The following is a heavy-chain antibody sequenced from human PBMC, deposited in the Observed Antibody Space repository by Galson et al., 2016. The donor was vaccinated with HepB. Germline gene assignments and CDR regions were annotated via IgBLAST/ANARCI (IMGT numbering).Heavy chain of an antibody. CDR3: ARGPAMTTIGGVFASPWYYFDY. V-gene: IGHV1-2*02. CDR1: GYTFTDYY. Sequence: SVKVSCKASGYTFTDYYVHWVRQAPGQGLEWMGWINPNSGGTKYAQNFQGRVTMTSDTSISTAYIELTRVRSDDPAVYYCARGPAMTTIGGVFASPWYYFDYWGQGTLLTVSS. J-gene: IGHJ4*02. CDR2: INPNSGGT. D-gene: IGHD3-16*02.